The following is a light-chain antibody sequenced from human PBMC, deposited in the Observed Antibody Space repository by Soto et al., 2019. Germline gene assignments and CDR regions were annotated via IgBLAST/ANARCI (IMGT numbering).Light chain of an antibody. CDR2: AAS. J-gene: IGKJ1*01. Sequence: DIQMTQSPSTLSASVGDTVTITCRASQNIGTYLAWYQQKPGKVPKLLIYAASTLQSGVPSRFSGSGSGTDFTLTISSLQPEDVATYYCQKYNSASWTFGQGTKVDIK. CDR1: QNIGTY. CDR3: QKYNSASWT. V-gene: IGKV1-27*01.